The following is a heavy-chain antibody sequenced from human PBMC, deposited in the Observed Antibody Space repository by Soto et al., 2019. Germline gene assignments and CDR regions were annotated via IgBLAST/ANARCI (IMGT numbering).Heavy chain of an antibody. Sequence: PGGSLRLSCAASGFTFSSYAMHWVRQAPGKGLEWVAVISYDGSNKYYADSVKGRFTISRDNSKNTLYLQMNSLRAEDTAVYYCARPPPQYSDGLGHVDYWGQGTLVTVSS. V-gene: IGHV3-30-3*01. CDR3: ARPPPQYSDGLGHVDY. CDR2: ISYDGSNK. D-gene: IGHD4-17*01. CDR1: GFTFSSYA. J-gene: IGHJ4*02.